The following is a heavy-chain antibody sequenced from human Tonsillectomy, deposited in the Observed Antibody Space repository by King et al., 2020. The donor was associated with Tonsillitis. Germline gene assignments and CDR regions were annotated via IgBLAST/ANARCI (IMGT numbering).Heavy chain of an antibody. Sequence: VQLVESGGGLVQPGGSLRLSCAASGFTFSSYWMSWVRQAPGKGLEWVANIKQDGSEKYYVDSVKDRLTISRDNAKNSLYLQMNSLRAEDTAVYYCAIADVCDTAMEFRYFDLWGRGTLVTVSS. CDR1: GFTFSSYW. CDR2: IKQDGSEK. J-gene: IGHJ2*01. D-gene: IGHD5-18*01. V-gene: IGHV3-7*01. CDR3: AIADVCDTAMEFRYFDL.